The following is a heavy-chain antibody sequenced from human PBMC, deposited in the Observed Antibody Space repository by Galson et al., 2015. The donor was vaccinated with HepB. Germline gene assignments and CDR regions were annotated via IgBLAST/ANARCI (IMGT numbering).Heavy chain of an antibody. V-gene: IGHV3-21*01. D-gene: IGHD6-19*01. CDR1: GFTFSSYS. J-gene: IGHJ4*02. Sequence: SLRLSCAASGFTFSSYSMNWVRQAPGKGLEWVSSISSSSSYIYYADSVKGRFTISRDNAKNSLYLQMNSLRAEDTAVYYCARDHRIAVAGGDYWGQGTLVTVSS. CDR3: ARDHRIAVAGGDY. CDR2: ISSSSSYI.